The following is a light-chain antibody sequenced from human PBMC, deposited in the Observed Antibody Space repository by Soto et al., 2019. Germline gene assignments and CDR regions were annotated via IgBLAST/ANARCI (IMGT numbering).Light chain of an antibody. CDR1: QSINTDY. CDR3: QQYGNSPWT. CDR2: GAS. J-gene: IGKJ1*01. Sequence: EIVLSQSPGTLSLSPGEGATLSCRASQSINTDYLAWYQQKPGQAPRLLIYGASNRATGIPDRFTGRGSGTDFTLTIRRLDPEDSAVYYCQQYGNSPWTFGQGTKVEI. V-gene: IGKV3-20*01.